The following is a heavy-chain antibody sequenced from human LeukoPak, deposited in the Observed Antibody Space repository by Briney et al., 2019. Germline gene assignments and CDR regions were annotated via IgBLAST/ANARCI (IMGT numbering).Heavy chain of an antibody. J-gene: IGHJ4*02. Sequence: PSETLPLTCAVYGGSFSGYYWSWIRQPPGKGLEWIGEINHSGSTNYNPSLKSRVTISVDTSKNQFSLKLSSVTAADTAVYYCASSVDTSMVNYWGQGTLVTVSS. CDR2: INHSGST. V-gene: IGHV4-34*01. CDR3: ASSVDTSMVNY. D-gene: IGHD5-18*01. CDR1: GGSFSGYY.